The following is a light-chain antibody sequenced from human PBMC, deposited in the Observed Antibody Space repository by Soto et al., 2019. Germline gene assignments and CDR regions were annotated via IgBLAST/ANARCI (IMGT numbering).Light chain of an antibody. CDR3: QQYDDWPPWT. J-gene: IGKJ1*01. V-gene: IGKV3-15*01. CDR1: QNVNRN. CDR2: GAS. Sequence: EEVMTQSPATLSASPGERVILSCRASQNVNRNLAWYQQRPGQAPRLLIYGASTRATGIPARFSGSGSGAEFTLTISSLQSEDLAVYYCQQYDDWPPWTFGQGTKVEIK.